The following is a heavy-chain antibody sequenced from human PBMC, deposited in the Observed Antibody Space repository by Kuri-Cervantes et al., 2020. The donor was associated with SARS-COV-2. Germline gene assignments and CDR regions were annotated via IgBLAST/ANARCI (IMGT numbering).Heavy chain of an antibody. J-gene: IGHJ6*03. V-gene: IGHV4-34*01. CDR2: INHSGST. Sequence: SETLSLTCAVYGGSFSGYYWTWIRQPPGKGLEWIGEINHSGSTNYNPSLKSRVTISVDTSKNQISLKLSSVTAADTAVYYCARVGVVPAVMARRTDYYYYMDVWGKGTTGTVSS. CDR3: ARVGVVPAVMARRTDYYYYMDV. D-gene: IGHD2-2*01. CDR1: GGSFSGYY.